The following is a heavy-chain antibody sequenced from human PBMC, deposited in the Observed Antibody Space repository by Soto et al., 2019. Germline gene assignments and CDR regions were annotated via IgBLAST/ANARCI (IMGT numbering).Heavy chain of an antibody. J-gene: IGHJ6*02. D-gene: IGHD2-21*01. CDR3: ARRIPFGYGMDV. Sequence: EVQLVESGGGLVQPGGTLRLSCAASGFPFSSYAMHWVRQAPGKGLEYVSAITSNGGHTDYASSVKGRFTISRDNSKNTLYLQMGSLRVEDMAVYYCARRIPFGYGMDVWGQGTTVTVSS. CDR2: ITSNGGHT. V-gene: IGHV3-64*01. CDR1: GFPFSSYA.